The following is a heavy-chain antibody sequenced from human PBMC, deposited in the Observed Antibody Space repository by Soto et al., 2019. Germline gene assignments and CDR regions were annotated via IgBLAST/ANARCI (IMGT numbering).Heavy chain of an antibody. CDR1: RYTFTSYA. CDR2: VNADNCNT. Sequence: KVSCKDSRYTFTSYAMHWMREAPGQRLEWIAWVNADNCNTKYSQKFRVRVTITSDTSASTAYMELSSLRSEDTAVYDCAMEIVATISHYSYGIEVLGQGTTVTVSS. J-gene: IGHJ6*02. CDR3: AMEIVATISHYSYGIEV. V-gene: IGHV1-3*01. D-gene: IGHD5-12*01.